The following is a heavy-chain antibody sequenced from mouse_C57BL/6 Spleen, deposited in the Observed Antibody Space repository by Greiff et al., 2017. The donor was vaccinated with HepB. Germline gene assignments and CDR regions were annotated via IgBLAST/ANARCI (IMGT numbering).Heavy chain of an antibody. J-gene: IGHJ3*01. D-gene: IGHD2-4*01. CDR3: ARSGYYDYDAPFFAY. CDR1: GFSLTSYG. CDR2: IWSGGST. V-gene: IGHV2-2*01. Sequence: QVQLQQSGPGLVQPSQSLSITCTVSGFSLTSYGVHWVRQSPGKGLEWLGVIWSGGSTDYNAAFISRLSISKDNSKSQVFFKMNSLQADDTAIYYCARSGYYDYDAPFFAYWGQGTLVTVSA.